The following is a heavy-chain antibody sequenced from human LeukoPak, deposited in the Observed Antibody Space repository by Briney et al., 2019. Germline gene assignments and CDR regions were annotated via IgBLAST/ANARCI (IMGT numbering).Heavy chain of an antibody. J-gene: IGHJ5*02. CDR2: IYYSGST. D-gene: IGHD5-18*01. Sequence: SETLSLTCTVSGGSISSSSYYWGWIRQPPGKGLEWIGSIYYSGSTYYNPSRKSRVTISVDTSKNQFSLKLSSVTAADTAVYYCATLARVGYSYGSWGQGTLVTVSS. CDR3: ATLARVGYSYGS. V-gene: IGHV4-39*01. CDR1: GGSISSSSYY.